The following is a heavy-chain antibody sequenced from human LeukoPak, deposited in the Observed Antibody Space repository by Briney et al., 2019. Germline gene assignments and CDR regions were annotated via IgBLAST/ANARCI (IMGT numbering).Heavy chain of an antibody. J-gene: IGHJ4*02. CDR1: GYTLTELS. Sequence: ASVKVSCKVSGYTLTELSMHWVRQAPGKGLEWMGGFDPEDGETIYAQKFQGRVTMTEDTSTDTAYMELSSLGSEDTAVYYCATSLPFYDSSGYYSYWGQGTLVTVSS. D-gene: IGHD3-22*01. CDR3: ATSLPFYDSSGYYSY. V-gene: IGHV1-24*01. CDR2: FDPEDGET.